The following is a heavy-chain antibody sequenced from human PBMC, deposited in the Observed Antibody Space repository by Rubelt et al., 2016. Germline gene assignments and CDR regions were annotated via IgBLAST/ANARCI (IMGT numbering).Heavy chain of an antibody. CDR1: GFSFRSDW. J-gene: IGHJ4*02. D-gene: IGHD2-21*01. CDR2: INEHGGDK. V-gene: IGHV3-7*01. CDR3: ARHAYYCFAY. Sequence: EVQLVESGGGLVQPGGSLRLSCAASGFSFRSDWMGWVRQAPGKGLEWVANINEHGGDKYSVDSVKGRFSISRDNAKNSLYLQMNSLRAEDTAVYYCARHAYYCFAYWGQGTLVTVSS.